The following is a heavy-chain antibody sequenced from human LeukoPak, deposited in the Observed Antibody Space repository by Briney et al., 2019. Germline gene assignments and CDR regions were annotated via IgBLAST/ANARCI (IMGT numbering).Heavy chain of an antibody. V-gene: IGHV4-59*01. D-gene: IGHD3-22*01. J-gene: IGHJ4*02. CDR2: IYYSGST. CDR3: AGSSGYMYYFDH. Sequence: PSETLSLTCTVSGGSICSYYWSWIRQPPGKGLEWIGYIYYSGSTNYNPSLKSRVTISVDTSKNQFSLKLSSVTAADTAVYYCAGSSGYMYYFDHWGQGTLVTVSS. CDR1: GGSICSYY.